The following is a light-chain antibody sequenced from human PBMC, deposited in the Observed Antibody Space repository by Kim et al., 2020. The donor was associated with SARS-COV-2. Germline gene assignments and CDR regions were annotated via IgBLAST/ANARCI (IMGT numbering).Light chain of an antibody. CDR2: DVT. CDR3: LSYTATRTLV. J-gene: IGLJ2*01. CDR1: SSDVGAYYY. Sequence: GQSFTLSCTGTSSDVGAYYYVSWFQQHPGKAPKLLIYDVTARPSGISTRFSGSKSGNTASLTISGLQAEDEANYYCLSYTATRTLVFGGGTQLTVL. V-gene: IGLV2-14*03.